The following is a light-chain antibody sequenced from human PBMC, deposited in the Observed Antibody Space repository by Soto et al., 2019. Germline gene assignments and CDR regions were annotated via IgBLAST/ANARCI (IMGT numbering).Light chain of an antibody. Sequence: ETVLTQSPGTLSLSPGERATLSCRASQSINSNYLAWYQQKPGQSPRVLIYGASSRATGIPDRFSGSGSGTDFTLTISRLEPEDFAVYYCQPYDNSPRTFGQGTKVEIK. CDR3: QPYDNSPRT. CDR1: QSINSNY. V-gene: IGKV3-20*01. CDR2: GAS. J-gene: IGKJ1*01.